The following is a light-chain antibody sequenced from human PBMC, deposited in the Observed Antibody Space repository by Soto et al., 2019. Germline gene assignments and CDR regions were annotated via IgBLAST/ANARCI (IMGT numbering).Light chain of an antibody. Sequence: DIQMTQSPSSLSASVGDRVTITCQASQDISNYLNWYQQKPGKAPKLLIYDASNLETGVPSRFSGSGSGTDFTFTISSLQPEDIATYYCQQRNIWPPVTFGQGTRLEI. CDR1: QDISNY. J-gene: IGKJ5*01. V-gene: IGKV1-33*01. CDR3: QQRNIWPPVT. CDR2: DAS.